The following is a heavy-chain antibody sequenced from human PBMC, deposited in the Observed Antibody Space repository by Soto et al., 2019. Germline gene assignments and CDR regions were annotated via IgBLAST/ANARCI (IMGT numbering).Heavy chain of an antibody. D-gene: IGHD3-22*01. CDR2: IRSSSSYI. Sequence: GGSLRLSCAASGFTFSRYSMNWVRQAPGKGLEWVSSIRSSSSYIYYADSVKGRFTISRDNAKNSLYLQMNSLRAEDTAVYYCARGLDYYDSSGYHVYFDYWGQGTLVTVS. CDR3: ARGLDYYDSSGYHVYFDY. CDR1: GFTFSRYS. J-gene: IGHJ4*02. V-gene: IGHV3-21*01.